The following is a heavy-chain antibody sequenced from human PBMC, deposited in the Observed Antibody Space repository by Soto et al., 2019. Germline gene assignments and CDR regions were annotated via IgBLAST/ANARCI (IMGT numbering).Heavy chain of an antibody. CDR2: VYDTGST. J-gene: IGHJ6*02. V-gene: IGHV4-59*08. D-gene: IGHD3-10*01. CDR3: VRQGIGALHGLVDV. Sequence: QVQRQQSGPGLVKPSESLSLTCTVSSGPSRSHNWGWIRQSPGRGLEWIGYVYDTGSTSYNPSLESRVNISAATSTNHISLTLSSVTAADTAVYYCVRQGIGALHGLVDVWGQGTTVSVSS. CDR1: SGPSRSHN.